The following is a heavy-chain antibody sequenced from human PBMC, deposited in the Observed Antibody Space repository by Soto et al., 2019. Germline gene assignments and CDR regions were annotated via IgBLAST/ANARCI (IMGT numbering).Heavy chain of an antibody. V-gene: IGHV4-34*01. CDR2: INHSGST. CDR3: ASKGPRRGSYDILTGPTAPNWFDP. D-gene: IGHD3-9*01. Sequence: PSETLSLTCAVYGGSFSGYYWSWIRQPPGKGLEWIGEINHSGSTNYNPSLKSRVTISVDTSKNQFSLKLSSVTAADTAVYYCASKGPRRGSYDILTGPTAPNWFDPWGQGTLVTVSS. J-gene: IGHJ5*02. CDR1: GGSFSGYY.